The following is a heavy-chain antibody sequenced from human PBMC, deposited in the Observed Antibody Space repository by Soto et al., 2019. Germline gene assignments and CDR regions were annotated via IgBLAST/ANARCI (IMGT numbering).Heavy chain of an antibody. V-gene: IGHV3-73*01. CDR2: VKTKANSYAT. CDR3: TRVPEDACSGGRCFLRGPAFDY. J-gene: IGHJ4*02. Sequence: GGSLRLSCAVSGFTFSESGIHWVRQASGNGLEWIGRVKTKANSYATAYAESVKGRFSISRDDSKNTAYLQMNSLKTEDTAVYYCTRVPEDACSGGRCFLRGPAFDYWGRGNLVTVSS. D-gene: IGHD2-15*01. CDR1: GFTFSESG.